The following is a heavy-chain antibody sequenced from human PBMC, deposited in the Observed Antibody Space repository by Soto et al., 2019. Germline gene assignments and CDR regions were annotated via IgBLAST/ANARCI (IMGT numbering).Heavy chain of an antibody. CDR2: IYYSGRT. Sequence: QLQLQESGPGLVKPSETLSLTCTVSGGSISSSSYYWGWIRQPPGKGLEWIGSIYYSGRTYYNPSLKSRVTISVDTSKNHFSLKLSSVTAADTAVYYCVTLTGYYMDVWGKGTTVTVSS. CDR1: GGSISSSSYY. J-gene: IGHJ6*03. D-gene: IGHD3-9*01. CDR3: VTLTGYYMDV. V-gene: IGHV4-39*01.